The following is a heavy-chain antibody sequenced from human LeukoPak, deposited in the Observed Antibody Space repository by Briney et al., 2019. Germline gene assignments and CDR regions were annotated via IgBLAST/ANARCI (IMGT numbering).Heavy chain of an antibody. CDR1: GGSISSYY. CDR3: ASLSSGWYYWYFDL. D-gene: IGHD6-19*01. Sequence: SETLSLTCTVSGGSISSYYWSWIRQPPGKGLEWIGYIYYSGSTNYNPSLKSRVTISVDTSKNQFSLKLSSVTAADTAVYYCASLSSGWYYWYFDLWGRGTPVTVSS. J-gene: IGHJ2*01. V-gene: IGHV4-59*08. CDR2: IYYSGST.